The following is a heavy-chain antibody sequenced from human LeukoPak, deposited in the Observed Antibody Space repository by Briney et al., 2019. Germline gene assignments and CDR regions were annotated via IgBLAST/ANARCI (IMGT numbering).Heavy chain of an antibody. Sequence: GGSLRLSYAASGFTFSSYAMSWVRQAPGKGLEWVSAISGSGGSTYYADSVKGRFTISRDNSKNTLYLQMNSLRAEDTAVYYCAKGPYSSGWYFDYWGQGTLVTVSS. J-gene: IGHJ4*02. CDR1: GFTFSSYA. CDR3: AKGPYSSGWYFDY. D-gene: IGHD6-19*01. CDR2: ISGSGGST. V-gene: IGHV3-23*01.